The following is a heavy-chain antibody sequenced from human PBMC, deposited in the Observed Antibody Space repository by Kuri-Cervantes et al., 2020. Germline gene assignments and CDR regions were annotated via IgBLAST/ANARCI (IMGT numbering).Heavy chain of an antibody. V-gene: IGHV3-11*01. CDR3: AREAPAGYSSALDP. Sequence: LSLTCAASGLTFSAYYMSWIRQAPGKGLEWISYITRSGSSTYYADAVKGRFTISRDNAKNSLYLQMNSLRAEDTAVYYCAREAPAGYSSALDPWGQGTLVTVSS. J-gene: IGHJ5*02. CDR2: ITRSGSST. D-gene: IGHD6-25*01. CDR1: GLTFSAYY.